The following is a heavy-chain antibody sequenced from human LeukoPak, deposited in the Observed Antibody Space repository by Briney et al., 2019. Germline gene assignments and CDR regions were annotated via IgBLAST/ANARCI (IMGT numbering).Heavy chain of an antibody. CDR1: GYSFTSYW. J-gene: IGHJ3*02. CDR2: IYPGDSDT. V-gene: IGHV5-51*01. Sequence: GEPLKISGKGSGYSFTSYWIGWVRQMPGKGLEWMGIIYPGDSDTRYSPSFQGQVTISADKSISTAYLQWSSLKASDTAMYYCARPIPTTVVTPGAFDIWGQGTMVTVSS. D-gene: IGHD4-23*01. CDR3: ARPIPTTVVTPGAFDI.